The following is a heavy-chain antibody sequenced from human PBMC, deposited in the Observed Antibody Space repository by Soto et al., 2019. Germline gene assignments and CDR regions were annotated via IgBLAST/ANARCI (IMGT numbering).Heavy chain of an antibody. CDR2: IYNGGTT. CDR3: ARGPSGDKVDV. CDR1: GGYICSVYDC. J-gene: IGHJ4*02. D-gene: IGHD7-27*01. Sequence: QVQLQESGPILVKPSQTQSLTCTVSGGYICSVYDCWSWIRQSPDKGLEWIGHIYNGGTTYNNPSLTSRVTISVDTSKNQFSLQLRPVTAADTAVYFCARGPSGDKVDVWGQGTLVTVSS. V-gene: IGHV4-30-4*01.